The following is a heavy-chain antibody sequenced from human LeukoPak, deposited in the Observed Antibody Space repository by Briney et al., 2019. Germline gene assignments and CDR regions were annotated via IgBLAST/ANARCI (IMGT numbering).Heavy chain of an antibody. J-gene: IGHJ5*02. CDR1: GGSITNYY. V-gene: IGHV4-59*08. CDR3: ARHSGRGRGDYH. CDR2: IYYSGTT. D-gene: IGHD2-15*01. Sequence: SETLSLTCTVSGGSITNYYWSWIRQPPGKGLEWIGYIYYSGTTNYNPSLKSRATISVDTSKNQFSLNLSSVTAADAAVYYCARHSGRGRGDYHWGQGTLVTVSS.